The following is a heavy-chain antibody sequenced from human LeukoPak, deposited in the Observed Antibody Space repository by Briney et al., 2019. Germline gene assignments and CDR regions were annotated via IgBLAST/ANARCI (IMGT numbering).Heavy chain of an antibody. D-gene: IGHD2-15*01. CDR1: GYTLISYA. J-gene: IGHJ1*01. Sequence: ASVKVSCKASGYTLISYAISWVRQAPGQGLEWMGWITAYSGYTTYAQKLQGRVTMTTDTSTNTAYMELRSLKSDDTAVYYCARGDCSGGSCYLPEYLQHWGQGTLVTVSS. V-gene: IGHV1-18*01. CDR3: ARGDCSGGSCYLPEYLQH. CDR2: ITAYSGYT.